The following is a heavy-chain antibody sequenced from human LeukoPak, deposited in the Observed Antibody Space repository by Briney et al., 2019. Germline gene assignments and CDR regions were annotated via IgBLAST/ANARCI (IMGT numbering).Heavy chain of an antibody. D-gene: IGHD1-26*01. Sequence: PGGSLRLSCAASGFTFSSYAMHWVRQAPGKGLEWVAVISYDGSNKYYADSVKGRFTISRDNSKNTLYLQMNSLRAEDTAVYYCARAGGSYFDYWGQGTLVTVSS. CDR3: ARAGGSYFDY. J-gene: IGHJ4*02. CDR1: GFTFSSYA. CDR2: ISYDGSNK. V-gene: IGHV3-30-3*01.